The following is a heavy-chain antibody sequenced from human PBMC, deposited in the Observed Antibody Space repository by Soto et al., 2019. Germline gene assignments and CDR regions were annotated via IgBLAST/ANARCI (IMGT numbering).Heavy chain of an antibody. D-gene: IGHD6-13*01. CDR2: INPSGGST. J-gene: IGHJ6*02. CDR3: ARDRIAAAGFYYYYGMDV. V-gene: IGHV1-46*01. CDR1: GYTFTSYY. Sequence: QVQLVQSGAEVKKPGASVKVSCKASGYTFTSYYMHWVRQAPGQGLEWMGIINPSGGSTSYAQKFQGRVTMTRDTSTSTVYMELSSLRSGDTAVYYCARDRIAAAGFYYYYGMDVWGQGTTVTVSS.